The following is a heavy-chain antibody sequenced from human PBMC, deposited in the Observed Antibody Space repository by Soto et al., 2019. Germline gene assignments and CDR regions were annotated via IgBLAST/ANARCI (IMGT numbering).Heavy chain of an antibody. V-gene: IGHV3-7*01. CDR2: IKQDGSEK. CDR1: GFTFSSYW. Sequence: LRLSCAACGFTFSSYWMSWVRQAPGKGLEWVANIKQDGSEKYYVDSVKGRFTISRDNAKNSLYLQMNSLRAEDTAVYYCARAPDYYFDYWGQGTLVTVSS. J-gene: IGHJ4*02. CDR3: ARAPDYYFDY.